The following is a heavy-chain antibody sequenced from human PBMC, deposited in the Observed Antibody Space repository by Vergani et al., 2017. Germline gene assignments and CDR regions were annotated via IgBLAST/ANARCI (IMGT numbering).Heavy chain of an antibody. CDR3: ARDLHDSSSSSVPYYYYMDV. V-gene: IGHV1-46*01. Sequence: QVQLVQSGAEVKKPGASVKVSCKASGYTFTSYYMHWVRQAPGQGLEWMGIINPSGGSTSYAQKFQGRVTMTRDTSTSTVYMELSSLRSEDTAVYYCARDLHDSSSSSVPYYYYMDVWGKGTTVTVSS. CDR2: INPSGGST. CDR1: GYTFTSYY. J-gene: IGHJ6*03. D-gene: IGHD6-6*01.